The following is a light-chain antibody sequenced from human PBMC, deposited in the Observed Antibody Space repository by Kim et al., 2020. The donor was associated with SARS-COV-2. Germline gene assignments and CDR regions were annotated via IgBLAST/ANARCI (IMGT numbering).Light chain of an antibody. CDR2: DVS. V-gene: IGLV2-14*03. J-gene: IGLJ2*01. CDR3: SSYTTSSTLVV. CDR1: TSDIGGYNY. Sequence: QSALTQPASVSGSPGQSITIPCTGTTSDIGGYNYVSWYQQHPGKAPKLIIYDVSDRPSGVSLRFSGSKSGDTASLTISGLHAEDEAIYYCSSYTTSSTLVVFGGGTKVTVL.